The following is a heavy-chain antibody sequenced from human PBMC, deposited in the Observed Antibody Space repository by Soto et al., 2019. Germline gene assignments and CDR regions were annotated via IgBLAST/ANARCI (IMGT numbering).Heavy chain of an antibody. V-gene: IGHV4-34*01. CDR2: INHSGST. CDR1: GGSFSGYY. J-gene: IGHJ4*02. Sequence: SETLSFTCAVYGGSFSGYYWSWIRQPPGKGLEWIGEINHSGSTNYNPSLKSRVTISVDTSKNQFSLKLSSVTAADTAVYYCARARTWNKIYFDYWGQGTLVTVSS. CDR3: ARARTWNKIYFDY. D-gene: IGHD1-1*01.